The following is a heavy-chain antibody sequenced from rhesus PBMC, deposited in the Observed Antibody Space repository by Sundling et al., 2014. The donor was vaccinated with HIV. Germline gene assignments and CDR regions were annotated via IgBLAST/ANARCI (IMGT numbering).Heavy chain of an antibody. V-gene: IGHV3S42*01. CDR3: AKGVGRFDY. D-gene: IGHD1-44*01. CDR1: GFTFSTYG. Sequence: EVQLVETGGGLVQPGGSLKLSCTASGFTFSTYGMTWVRQAPGKGLEWVSVINSGGGGTKYTDSVKGRFTISRDNSKNTFFLQMNSLRVEDTAVYYCAKGVGRFDYWGRGVLVTVSS. J-gene: IGHJ4*01. CDR2: INSGGGGT.